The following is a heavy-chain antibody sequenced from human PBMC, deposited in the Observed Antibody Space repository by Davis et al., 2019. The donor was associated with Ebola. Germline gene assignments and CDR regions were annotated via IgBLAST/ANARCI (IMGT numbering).Heavy chain of an antibody. J-gene: IGHJ6*02. Sequence: SETLSLTCAVYGGSFSGYYWSWIRQPPGKGLEWIGEINHSGSTNYSPSLKSRVTISVDTSKNQFSLKLSSVTAADTAVYYCARDRYYYGMDVWGQGTTVTVSS. CDR2: INHSGST. V-gene: IGHV4-34*01. CDR3: ARDRYYYGMDV. CDR1: GGSFSGYY.